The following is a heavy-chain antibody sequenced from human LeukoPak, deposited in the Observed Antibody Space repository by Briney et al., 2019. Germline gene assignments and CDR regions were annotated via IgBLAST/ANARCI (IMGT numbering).Heavy chain of an antibody. CDR2: ISGSGGST. D-gene: IGHD5-18*01. V-gene: IGHV3-23*01. J-gene: IGHJ4*02. Sequence: PGGSLRLSCATSGFIFMNYAMSWVRQAPGEGLEWVSGISGSGGSTYYADSLKGRFTISRDNSKNTLYLQMNSLRAEDTAVYYCAVQLWLFLFDYWGQGTLVTVSS. CDR3: AVQLWLFLFDY. CDR1: GFIFMNYA.